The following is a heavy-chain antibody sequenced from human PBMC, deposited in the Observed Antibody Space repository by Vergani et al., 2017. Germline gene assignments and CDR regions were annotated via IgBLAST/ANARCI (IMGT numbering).Heavy chain of an antibody. CDR3: ARDSEVVPAAPKSWFDP. V-gene: IGHV4-39*02. CDR2: IYYSGST. Sequence: QLQLQESGPGLVKPSETLSLTCTVSGGSISSSSYYWGWIRQPPGKGLEWIGSIYYSGSTYYNPALKSRVTISVDTSKNQFSLKLSSVTAADTAVYYCARDSEVVPAAPKSWFDPWGQGTLVTVSS. D-gene: IGHD2-2*01. J-gene: IGHJ5*02. CDR1: GGSISSSSYY.